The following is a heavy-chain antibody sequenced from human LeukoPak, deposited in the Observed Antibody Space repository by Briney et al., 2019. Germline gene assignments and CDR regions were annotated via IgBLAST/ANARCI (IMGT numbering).Heavy chain of an antibody. J-gene: IGHJ6*03. CDR1: GESLSGYY. CDR2: INHSGDT. Sequence: SETLSLTCAVYGESLSGYYWSWIRQPPGKGLEWIGGINHSGDTNYHPSLKSRVTISVDTSKNQFSLKLTSVTAADTAVYYCARIGAYYYYYYMDVWGKGTTVTVSS. V-gene: IGHV4-34*01. CDR3: ARIGAYYYYYYMDV.